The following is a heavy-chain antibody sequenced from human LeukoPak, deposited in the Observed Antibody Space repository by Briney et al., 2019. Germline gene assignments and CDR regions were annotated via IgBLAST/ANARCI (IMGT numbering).Heavy chain of an antibody. CDR1: GYSFTSYG. CDR2: ISAYNGNT. Sequence: GESLKISCKGSGYSFTSYGISWVRQAPGQGLEWMGWISAYNGNTNYAQKLQGRVTMTTDTSTSTAYMELRSLRSDDTAVYYCVRGGVGATTFDPWGQGTLVTVSS. CDR3: VRGGVGATTFDP. J-gene: IGHJ5*02. D-gene: IGHD1-26*01. V-gene: IGHV1-18*01.